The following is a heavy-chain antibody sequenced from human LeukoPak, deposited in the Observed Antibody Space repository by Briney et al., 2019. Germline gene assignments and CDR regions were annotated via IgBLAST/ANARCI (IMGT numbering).Heavy chain of an antibody. D-gene: IGHD3-3*01. CDR1: GYTFTSYG. J-gene: IGHJ6*02. V-gene: IGHV1-18*01. CDR3: ARVGPVTYYDFWSGYAGMDV. CDR2: ISAYNGNT. Sequence: ASVKVSCKASGYTFTSYGISWVRQAPGQGLEWMGWISAYNGNTNYAQKLQGRVTMTTDTSISTAYMELSRLRSDDTAVYYCARVGPVTYYDFWSGYAGMDVWGQGTTVTVSS.